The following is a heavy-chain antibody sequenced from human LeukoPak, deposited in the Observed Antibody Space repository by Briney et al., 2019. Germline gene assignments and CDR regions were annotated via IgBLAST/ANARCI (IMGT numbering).Heavy chain of an antibody. Sequence: GGSLRLSCAASGFTFSSYAMNWVRQAPGKGLEWVSAISGSGSTTYYADSVKGRFTISRDNSKNTLYLQMNSLRAEDTAVYYCARDNRPQPDYFDYWGQGTLVTVSS. CDR3: ARDNRPQPDYFDY. J-gene: IGHJ4*02. CDR1: GFTFSSYA. CDR2: ISGSGSTT. V-gene: IGHV3-23*01.